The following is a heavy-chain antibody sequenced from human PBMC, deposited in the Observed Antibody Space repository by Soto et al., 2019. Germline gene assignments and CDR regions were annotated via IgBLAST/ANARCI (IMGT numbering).Heavy chain of an antibody. D-gene: IGHD2-2*01. CDR3: ARGAPAAIGPQGEY. J-gene: IGHJ4*02. CDR1: GGSISSGGYY. V-gene: IGHV4-31*03. CDR2: IYYSGST. Sequence: SETLSLTCTVSGGSISSGGYYWSWIRQHPGKGLEWIGYIYYSGSTYYNPSLKSRVTISVDTSKNQFSLKLTSVTAADTAVYYCARGAPAAIGPQGEYWGQGTLVTVSS.